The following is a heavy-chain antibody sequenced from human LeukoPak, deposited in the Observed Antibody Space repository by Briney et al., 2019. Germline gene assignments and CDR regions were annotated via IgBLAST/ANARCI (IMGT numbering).Heavy chain of an antibody. CDR2: IYPGDSDT. CDR1: GYSFTSYW. V-gene: IGHV5-51*01. D-gene: IGHD3-10*01. J-gene: IGHJ4*02. Sequence: GGSLQISCKGSGYSFTSYWIGWGRQLPGKGLEWMGIIYPGDSDTRYSPSFQGQVTISADKSISTAYLQWSSLKASDTAMYYCARHEIGLYYFDYWGQGTLVTVSS. CDR3: ARHEIGLYYFDY.